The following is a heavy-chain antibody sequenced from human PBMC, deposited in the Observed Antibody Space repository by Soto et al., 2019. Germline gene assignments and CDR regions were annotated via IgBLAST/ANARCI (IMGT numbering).Heavy chain of an antibody. CDR2: IYYSGST. D-gene: IGHD3-16*02. V-gene: IGHV4-59*08. CDR3: ARSVFAGVIHWFDY. Sequence: SETLSLTCTVSGGSISSYYWSWIRQPPGKGLEWIGYIYYSGSTNYNPSLKSRVTISVDTSKNQFSLKLSSVTAADTAVYYCARSVFAGVIHWFDYWGQGTLVTVSS. CDR1: GGSISSYY. J-gene: IGHJ4*02.